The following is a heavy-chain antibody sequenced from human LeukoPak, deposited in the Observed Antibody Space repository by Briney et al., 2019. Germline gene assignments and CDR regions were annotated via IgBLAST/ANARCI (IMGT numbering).Heavy chain of an antibody. J-gene: IGHJ6*02. CDR1: GFTFSSYA. CDR3: AKFLGDSSGYIGHYGMDV. V-gene: IGHV3-23*01. CDR2: ISGSGGST. Sequence: PGGPLRLSCAASGFTFSSYAMSWVRQAPGKGLEWVSAISGSGGSTYYADSVKGRFTISRDNSKNTLYLQMNSLRAEDTAVYYCAKFLGDSSGYIGHYGMDVWGQGTTVTVSS. D-gene: IGHD3-22*01.